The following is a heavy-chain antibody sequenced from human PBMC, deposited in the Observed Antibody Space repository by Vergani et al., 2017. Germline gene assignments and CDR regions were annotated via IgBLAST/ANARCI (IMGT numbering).Heavy chain of an antibody. CDR3: AANGYSSSRYYYYYMDV. CDR2: IIPSFGTA. V-gene: IGHV1-69*01. CDR1: GGTFSSYA. D-gene: IGHD6-13*01. Sequence: QVQLVQSGAEVKKPGSSVKVSCKASGGTFSSYAISWVRQAPGQGLEWMGGIIPSFGTANYAQKFQGRVTITADESTSTAYMGLSSLRSEDTAVYYCAANGYSSSRYYYYYMDVWGKGTTVTVSS. J-gene: IGHJ6*03.